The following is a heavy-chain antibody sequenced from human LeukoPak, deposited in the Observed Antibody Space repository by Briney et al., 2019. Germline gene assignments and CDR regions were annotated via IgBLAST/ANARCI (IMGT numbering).Heavy chain of an antibody. CDR2: FHYSGNT. D-gene: IGHD3-16*01. J-gene: IGHJ4*02. V-gene: IGHV4-39*02. CDR3: ARLVLSYGNAFDH. Sequence: PSETLSLTCTVSGVSISITSHSWGLIRQAPGEGLEWIGTFHYSGNTYYNPSLKSRVTISVDTSKNHFSLRLTSVTAADTAVYYCARLVLSYGNAFDHWGQGTLVTVSS. CDR1: GVSISITSHS.